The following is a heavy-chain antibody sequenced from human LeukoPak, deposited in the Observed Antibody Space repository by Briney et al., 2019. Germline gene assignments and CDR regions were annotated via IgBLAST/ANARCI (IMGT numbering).Heavy chain of an antibody. V-gene: IGHV3-48*03. D-gene: IGHD1-1*01. J-gene: IGHJ4*02. Sequence: GSLRLSCAASGFAFSSYEMNWVRQAPGKGLEWVSYISSSGSTIYYADSVKGRFTISRDNAKNSLYLQMNSLRAEGTAVYYCARDVGTYDYWGQGTLVTVSS. CDR1: GFAFSSYE. CDR2: ISSSGSTI. CDR3: ARDVGTYDY.